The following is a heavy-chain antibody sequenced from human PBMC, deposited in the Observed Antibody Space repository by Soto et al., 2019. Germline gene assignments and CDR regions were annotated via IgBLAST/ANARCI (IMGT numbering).Heavy chain of an antibody. CDR2: ISTYNGNT. V-gene: IGHV1-18*01. CDR1: GYSFITYG. CDR3: ARGPTDYYYKSGDYCLDY. Sequence: QVQLVQSGAEVKKPGASVMVSCKGSGYSFITYGMSWVRQAPGQGLEWVGWISTYNGNTKYVESLQGRVTMTTDTTTSTAYMELRSLRSDDTAVYYCARGPTDYYYKSGDYCLDYWGQGTLVTVSP. D-gene: IGHD3-22*01. J-gene: IGHJ4*02.